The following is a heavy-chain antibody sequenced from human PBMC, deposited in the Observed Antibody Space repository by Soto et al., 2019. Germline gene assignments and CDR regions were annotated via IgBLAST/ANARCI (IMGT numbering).Heavy chain of an antibody. Sequence: GGSMRLSCAASGFTVSSNYMSWVRQAPGKGLEWVSVIYSGGSTYYADSVKGRFTISRDNSKNTPYLQMSSLRAEDTAVYYCARARRRGGIAAAPGAFDIWGQGTMVTVSS. D-gene: IGHD6-13*01. V-gene: IGHV3-66*01. CDR1: GFTVSSNY. CDR2: IYSGGST. J-gene: IGHJ3*02. CDR3: ARARRRGGIAAAPGAFDI.